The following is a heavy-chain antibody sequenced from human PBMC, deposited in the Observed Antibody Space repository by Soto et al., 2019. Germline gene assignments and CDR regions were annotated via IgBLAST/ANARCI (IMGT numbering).Heavy chain of an antibody. Sequence: SQTLSLTCAISGDTVSSNSVSWNWIRQSPSRGLEWLGRTYYRSKWYNGYALYLKSRIIINPDTSKNQFSLQLNSVTPEDTALYYCTRESYYYARDVWGQGTTVTVSS. CDR2: TYYRSKWYN. CDR3: TRESYYYARDV. CDR1: GDTVSSNSVS. V-gene: IGHV6-1*01. J-gene: IGHJ6*02.